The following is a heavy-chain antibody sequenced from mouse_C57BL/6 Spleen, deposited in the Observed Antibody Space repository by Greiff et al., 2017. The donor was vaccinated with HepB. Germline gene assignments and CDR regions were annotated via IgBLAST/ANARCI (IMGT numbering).Heavy chain of an antibody. Sequence: VQLQQSGAELVKPGASVKLSCTASGFNIKDYYMHWVKQRTEQGLEWIGRIDPEDGETKSAPKFQGKATITADTSSNTAYLQLSSLTSEDTAVYYWARPDYYGSSYGDYWGQGTTLTVSS. J-gene: IGHJ2*01. CDR1: GFNIKDYY. CDR3: ARPDYYGSSYGDY. CDR2: IDPEDGET. V-gene: IGHV14-2*01. D-gene: IGHD1-1*01.